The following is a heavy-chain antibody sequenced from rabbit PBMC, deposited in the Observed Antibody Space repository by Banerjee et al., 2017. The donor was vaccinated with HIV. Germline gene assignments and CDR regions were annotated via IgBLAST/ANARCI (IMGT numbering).Heavy chain of an antibody. J-gene: IGHJ4*01. Sequence: QSLEESGGDLVKPEGSLTLTCKASGFTMNSNYMCWVRQAPGKGLEWIACIWAGSSGTTVYAYHASWAKGRFTISKTSSTTVTLQMTSLTAADTATYFCARVGAGYAAYGYFGAFNLWGPGTLVTVS. CDR2: IWAGSSGTT. CDR3: ARVGAGYAAYGYFGAFNL. D-gene: IGHD6-1*01. V-gene: IGHV1S40*01. CDR1: GFTMNSNY.